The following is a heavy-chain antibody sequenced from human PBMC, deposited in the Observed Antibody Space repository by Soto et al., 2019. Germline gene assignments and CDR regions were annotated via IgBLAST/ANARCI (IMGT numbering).Heavy chain of an antibody. CDR3: ARGLGDADYEANYWDF. V-gene: IGHV4-34*01. J-gene: IGHJ4*02. D-gene: IGHD4-17*01. Sequence: PSETLSLTCAVYGGSFSGYYWSWIRQPPGKGLEWIGEINHSGSTNYNPSLKSRVTISVDTSKNQFSLKLSSVTAADTAVYYCARGLGDADYEANYWDFWGQGTLVTVSS. CDR2: INHSGST. CDR1: GGSFSGYY.